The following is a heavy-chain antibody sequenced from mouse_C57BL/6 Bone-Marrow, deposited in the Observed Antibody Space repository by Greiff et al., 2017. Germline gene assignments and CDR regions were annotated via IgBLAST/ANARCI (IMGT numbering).Heavy chain of an antibody. CDR3: ARGGYGYDVNY. D-gene: IGHD2-14*01. CDR1: GYTFTSYG. V-gene: IGHV1-81*01. Sequence: VQLQESGAELARPGASVKLSCKASGYTFTSYGISWVKQRTGQGLEWIGEIYPRSGNTYYNEKFKGKATLTADKSSSTAYMELRSLTSEDSAVYFCARGGYGYDVNYWGQGTTLTVSS. CDR2: IYPRSGNT. J-gene: IGHJ2*01.